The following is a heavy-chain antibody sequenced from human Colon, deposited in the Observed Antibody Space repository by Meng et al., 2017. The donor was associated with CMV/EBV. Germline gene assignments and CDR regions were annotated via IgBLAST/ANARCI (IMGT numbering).Heavy chain of an antibody. J-gene: IGHJ4*02. Sequence: SGFTFNTYGMSWVRQTPGKGLGWVSSISARSENTYYADSVKGRFIISRDNSRNTVSLQLSSLRGEDTALYYCAKLRDLEWPDYFDSWGQGTLVTVSS. CDR3: AKLRDLEWPDYFDS. CDR2: ISARSENT. V-gene: IGHV3-23*01. D-gene: IGHD3-3*01. CDR1: GFTFNTYG.